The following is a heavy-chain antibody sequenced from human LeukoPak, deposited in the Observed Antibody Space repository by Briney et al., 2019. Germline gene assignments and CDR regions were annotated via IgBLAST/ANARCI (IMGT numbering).Heavy chain of an antibody. CDR2: IYHSGST. J-gene: IGHJ4*02. CDR3: ARGMPRYGSGSYAPFDY. D-gene: IGHD3-10*01. Sequence: SETLSLTCTVSGYSISSGYYWGWIRQPPGKGLEWIGSIYHSGSTYYNPSLKSRVTISVDTSKNQFSLKLSSVTAADTAVYYCARGMPRYGSGSYAPFDYWGQGTLVTVSS. V-gene: IGHV4-38-2*02. CDR1: GYSISSGYY.